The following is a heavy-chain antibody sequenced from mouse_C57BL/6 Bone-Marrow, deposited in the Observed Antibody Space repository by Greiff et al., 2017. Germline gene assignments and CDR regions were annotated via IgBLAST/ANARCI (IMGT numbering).Heavy chain of an antibody. CDR3: AKTAQATDWFAY. D-gene: IGHD3-2*02. CDR1: GYTFNSSW. CDR2: IDPSDSYT. V-gene: IGHV1-69*01. Sequence: VQLQQPGAELVMPGASVKLSCKASGYTFNSSWMHWVKQRPGQGLEWIGEIDPSDSYTKYNQKFKGKSTLTVDKSSSTACMQLSSLASEDSAVYYCAKTAQATDWFAYWGQGTLVTVSA. J-gene: IGHJ3*01.